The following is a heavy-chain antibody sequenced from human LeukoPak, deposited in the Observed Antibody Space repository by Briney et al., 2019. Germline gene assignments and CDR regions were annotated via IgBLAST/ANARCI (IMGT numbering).Heavy chain of an antibody. CDR2: IKEDGGEK. CDR3: ARDYGYNNDWFGAPFDY. Sequence: PGAALRLFYAASEFTFSGNGMTWVRQAPGKGLEWVASIKEDGGEKYNVDSVKGRFTSSRDNAKNSLYLQMNSLTAEDTGVYYCARDYGYNNDWFGAPFDYWGQGTLVTVSS. J-gene: IGHJ4*02. V-gene: IGHV3-7*01. D-gene: IGHD3-9*01. CDR1: EFTFSGNG.